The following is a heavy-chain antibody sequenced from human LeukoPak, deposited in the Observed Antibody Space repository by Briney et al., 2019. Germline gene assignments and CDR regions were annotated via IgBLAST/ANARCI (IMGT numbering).Heavy chain of an antibody. Sequence: GGSLRLSCSASGFTFSSYSLNWVRPAPGKGLEWVSSISSSSSYIYYADSVKGRFTISRDNAKNSLYLQMNSLRAEDTAVYYCASGIEYYYGSGSYPHWGQGTLVTVSS. CDR3: ASGIEYYYGSGSYPH. CDR1: GFTFSSYS. V-gene: IGHV3-21*01. D-gene: IGHD3-10*01. J-gene: IGHJ4*02. CDR2: ISSSSSYI.